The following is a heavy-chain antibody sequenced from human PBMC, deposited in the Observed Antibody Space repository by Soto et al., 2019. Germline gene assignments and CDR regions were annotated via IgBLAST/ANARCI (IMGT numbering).Heavy chain of an antibody. D-gene: IGHD6-6*01. Sequence: QVQLVESGGGVVQPGRSLRLSCAASGFTFSSYGMHWVRQAPGKGLEWVAVIWYDGSNKYYADSVKGRFTISRDNSKNTLYLQINSLRAEDTAVYYCARDRSSSVLNYYYYYGMDVWGQGTTVTVSS. CDR2: IWYDGSNK. V-gene: IGHV3-33*01. CDR1: GFTFSSYG. CDR3: ARDRSSSVLNYYYYYGMDV. J-gene: IGHJ6*02.